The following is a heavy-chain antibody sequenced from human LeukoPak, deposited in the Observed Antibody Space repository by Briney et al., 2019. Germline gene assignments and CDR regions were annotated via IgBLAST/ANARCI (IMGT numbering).Heavy chain of an antibody. V-gene: IGHV3-23*01. CDR3: ARDQEDGMDV. CDR2: ISGGGGTT. CDR1: GFTFSSYA. J-gene: IGHJ6*02. Sequence: GGSLRLSCAASGFTFSSYAMNWVRQAPGKGLEWVSAISGGGGTTYYADSVKGRFTISRDNSKNTLYLQMNSLRAEDTAVYYCARDQEDGMDVWGQGTTVTVSS.